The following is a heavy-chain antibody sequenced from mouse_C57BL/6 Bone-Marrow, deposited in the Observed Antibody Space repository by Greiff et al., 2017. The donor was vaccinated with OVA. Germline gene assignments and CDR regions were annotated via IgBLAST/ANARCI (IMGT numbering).Heavy chain of an antibody. D-gene: IGHD2-4*01. V-gene: IGHV3-6*01. J-gene: IGHJ4*01. Sequence: EVQLQESGPGLVKPSQSLSLTCSVTGYSITSGYYWNWIRQFPGNKLEWMGYISYDGSNNYNPSLKNRISITRDTSKNQFFLKLNSVTTEDTATYYCATPYDYYYAMDYWGQGTSVTVSS. CDR2: ISYDGSN. CDR1: GYSITSGYY. CDR3: ATPYDYYYAMDY.